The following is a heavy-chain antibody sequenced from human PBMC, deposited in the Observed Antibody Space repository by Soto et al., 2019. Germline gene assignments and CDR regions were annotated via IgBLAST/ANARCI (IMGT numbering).Heavy chain of an antibody. CDR1: GFTFSSYT. CDR3: AKETYYYYGMDV. Sequence: GGSLRLSCAASGFTFSSYTMNWVRQAPGKGLEWVSSISSSSSFIYYADSLKGRFTISRDNSKNTLYLQMNSLRAEDTALYYCAKETYYYYGMDVWGQGTTVTVSS. CDR2: ISSSSSFI. J-gene: IGHJ6*02. V-gene: IGHV3-21*04.